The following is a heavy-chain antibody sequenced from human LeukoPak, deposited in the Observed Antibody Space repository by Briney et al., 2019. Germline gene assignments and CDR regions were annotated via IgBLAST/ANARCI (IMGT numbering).Heavy chain of an antibody. Sequence: SETLSLTCAVSGGSVSSAGYSSSWIRQPPGRGLECIGYFFHTGNTYYNPSLESRVTISLDRSRNQFSLKLSSVTAADTAVYYCAKFTVTTSGYTFDIWGQGTMVTVSS. V-gene: IGHV4-30-2*01. CDR3: AKFTVTTSGYTFDI. J-gene: IGHJ3*02. D-gene: IGHD4-17*01. CDR1: GGSVSSAGYS. CDR2: FFHTGNT.